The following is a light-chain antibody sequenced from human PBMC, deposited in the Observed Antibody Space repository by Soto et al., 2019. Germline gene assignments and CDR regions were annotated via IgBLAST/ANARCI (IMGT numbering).Light chain of an antibody. V-gene: IGLV1-44*01. CDR2: SND. CDR1: SSNIGSNT. Sequence: QSVLTQPPSASGTPGQRLTISCSGSSSNIGSNTVTWYQQLPGTAPKVLIHSNDRRPSGVPDRFSGSKSGTSASLAIRGLLSDDEADYYCAAWDDSLNGLVFGGGTKLTVL. CDR3: AAWDDSLNGLV. J-gene: IGLJ2*01.